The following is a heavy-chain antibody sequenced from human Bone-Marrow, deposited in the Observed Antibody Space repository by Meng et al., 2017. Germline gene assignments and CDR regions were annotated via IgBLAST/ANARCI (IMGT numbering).Heavy chain of an antibody. CDR1: GGTFSIYV. Sequence: SAKVSCKASGGTFSIYVVSWLRQAPGQGLEWMGGIIPLSGTADYTQRFQGRVTFTADKSTNTAYMELRSLKSDDTAVYYCARADDPQSPFGSISNYYYGMDVWGQGTTVTVSS. V-gene: IGHV1-69*06. CDR3: ARADDPQSPFGSISNYYYGMDV. CDR2: IIPLSGTA. D-gene: IGHD3-16*01. J-gene: IGHJ6*02.